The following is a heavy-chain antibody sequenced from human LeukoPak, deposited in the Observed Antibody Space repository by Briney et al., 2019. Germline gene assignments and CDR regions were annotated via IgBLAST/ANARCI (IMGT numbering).Heavy chain of an antibody. J-gene: IGHJ4*02. Sequence: GGSLRLSCAASGFTFSSYEMNWVRQAPGKGLEWVSYISSSGSTIYYADSVKGRFTISRDNAKNSLYLQMNSLRAEDTAVYYCARDNLDDYIIDYWGQGTLVTVSS. CDR1: GFTFSSYE. CDR2: ISSSGSTI. V-gene: IGHV3-48*03. D-gene: IGHD5-24*01. CDR3: ARDNLDDYIIDY.